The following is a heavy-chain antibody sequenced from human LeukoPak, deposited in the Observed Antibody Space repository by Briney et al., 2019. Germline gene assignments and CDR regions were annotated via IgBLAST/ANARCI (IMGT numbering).Heavy chain of an antibody. V-gene: IGHV4-59*01. Sequence: RASETLSLTCTVSGGSISSYYWSWIRQPPGKGLEWIGYIYYSGSTNYNPSLKSRVTISVDTSKNQFSQKLSSVTAADTAVYYCARDLGAGGYWGQGTLVTVSS. CDR3: ARDLGAGGY. CDR2: IYYSGST. J-gene: IGHJ4*02. CDR1: GGSISSYY. D-gene: IGHD1-26*01.